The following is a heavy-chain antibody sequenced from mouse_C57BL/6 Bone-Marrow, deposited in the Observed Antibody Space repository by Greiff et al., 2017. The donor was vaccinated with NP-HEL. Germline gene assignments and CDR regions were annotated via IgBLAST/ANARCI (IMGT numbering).Heavy chain of an antibody. J-gene: IGHJ3*01. V-gene: IGHV5-6*01. CDR1: GFTFSSYG. Sequence: EVQRVESGGDLVKPGGSLKLSCAASGFTFSSYGMSWVRQTPDKRLEWVATISSGGSYTYYPESVKGRFTISRDNAKNTLYLQMSSLKSEDTAMYYCARHGGSSWFAYWGQGTLVTVSA. CDR2: ISSGGSYT. CDR3: ARHGGSSWFAY.